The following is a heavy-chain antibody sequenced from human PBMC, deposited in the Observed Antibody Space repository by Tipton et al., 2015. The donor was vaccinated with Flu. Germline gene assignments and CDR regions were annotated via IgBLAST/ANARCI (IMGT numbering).Heavy chain of an antibody. D-gene: IGHD4-11*01. CDR2: IYYTGTT. CDR1: RFSISSGDFY. J-gene: IGHJ5*02. Sequence: TLSLTCTVSRFSISSGDFYWSWIRQHPGKGLEWIGHIYYTGTTYYNPSLQSRVTISVDSSKNQFSLRLSSVTAADTAVYYCARRDYSNYVSEPKNWFDPWGKGTLVTVSS. V-gene: IGHV4-30-4*08. CDR3: ARRDYSNYVSEPKNWFDP.